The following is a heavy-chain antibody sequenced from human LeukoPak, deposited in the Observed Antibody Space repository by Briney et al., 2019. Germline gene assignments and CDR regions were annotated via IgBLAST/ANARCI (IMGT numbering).Heavy chain of an antibody. J-gene: IGHJ4*02. CDR2: IFYTGTT. CDR1: GGSVSGYY. Sequence: SETLSLTFTVSGGSVSGYYWSWIRQSPGKGLEWIGYIFYTGTTLYSPSLRGRVTMSVDTSENQFSLKLSSVTAADTAMYYCARHDVVPVIRRGFDFWGQGTLVTVSS. D-gene: IGHD2-21*02. V-gene: IGHV4-59*08. CDR3: ARHDVVPVIRRGFDF.